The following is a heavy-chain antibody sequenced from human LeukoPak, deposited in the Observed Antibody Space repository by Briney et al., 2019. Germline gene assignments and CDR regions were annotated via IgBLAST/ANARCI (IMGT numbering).Heavy chain of an antibody. Sequence: GGSLRLSCAASGFTFSSYGMHRVRQAPGKGLEWVAVISYDGSNKYYADSVMRRFTISRDNSKNTLYLQMNSLRAEDTAVYYCAKMAVTMVRGVRYGMDVWGQGTTVIVS. CDR3: AKMAVTMVRGVRYGMDV. D-gene: IGHD3-10*01. J-gene: IGHJ6*02. CDR2: ISYDGSNK. V-gene: IGHV3-30*18. CDR1: GFTFSSYG.